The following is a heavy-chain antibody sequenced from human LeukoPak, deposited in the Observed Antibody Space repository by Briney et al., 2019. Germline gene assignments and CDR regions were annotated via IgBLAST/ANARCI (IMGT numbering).Heavy chain of an antibody. CDR2: ISSSSSYI. Sequence: SGGSLRLSCAASGFTFSSYSMNWVRQAPGKGLEWVSSISSSSSYIYYADSVKGRFTISRDNAKNSLYLQMNSLRAEDTAVYYCARGSSSFSRIDYWGQGALVTVSS. D-gene: IGHD6-6*01. J-gene: IGHJ4*02. CDR1: GFTFSSYS. CDR3: ARGSSSFSRIDY. V-gene: IGHV3-21*01.